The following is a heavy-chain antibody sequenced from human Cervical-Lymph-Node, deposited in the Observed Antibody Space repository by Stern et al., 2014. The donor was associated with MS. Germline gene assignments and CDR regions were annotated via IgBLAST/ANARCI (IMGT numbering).Heavy chain of an antibody. D-gene: IGHD3-22*01. J-gene: IGHJ6*02. CDR2: ISYDGSNK. CDR1: GFIFSSNG. Sequence: VQLVESGGGVVQPGRSLRLSCAASGFIFSSNGMHWVRQAPGKGLDWGAVISYDGSNKYYADSVKGRFTISRDNSKNTLYLQMNSLRAEDTAVYYCAKDRSWESSGYYDYYHYYGMDVWGQGTTVTVSS. CDR3: AKDRSWESSGYYDYYHYYGMDV. V-gene: IGHV3-30*18.